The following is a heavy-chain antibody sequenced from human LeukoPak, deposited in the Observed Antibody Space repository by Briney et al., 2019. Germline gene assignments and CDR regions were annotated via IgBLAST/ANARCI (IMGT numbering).Heavy chain of an antibody. J-gene: IGHJ4*02. CDR2: VSSDGTT. CDR1: GDSVTSYY. CDR3: ARLDCTGDGCYNH. Sequence: PSETLSLTCSVSGDSVTSYYWSWIRQPPGKGLEWIGYVSSDGTTNYTPSLRSRVIMSVDTAKNHISLSLTSLTAADTAIYHCARLDCTGDGCYNHWGQGTLVTVSS. D-gene: IGHD2-8*02. V-gene: IGHV4-59*08.